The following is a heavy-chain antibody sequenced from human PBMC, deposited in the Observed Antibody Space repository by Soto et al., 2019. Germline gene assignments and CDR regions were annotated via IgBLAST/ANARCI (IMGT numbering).Heavy chain of an antibody. CDR2: INQDGSEK. CDR3: SRSLNS. J-gene: IGHJ4*02. CDR1: VFTFSTYW. Sequence: PWWSLRLSCSASVFTFSTYWMDWVRQTPGKGLEWVANINQDGSEKNYVDSVKGRFTIYRDNAKNSLYLQMSSLTAEDSALYYCSRSLNSWGQGTLVTVSS. V-gene: IGHV3-7*01.